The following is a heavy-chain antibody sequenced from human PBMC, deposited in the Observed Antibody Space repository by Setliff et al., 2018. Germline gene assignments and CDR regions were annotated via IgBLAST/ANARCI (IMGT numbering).Heavy chain of an antibody. Sequence: GGSLRLSCVASGFRFSSYAMNWVRQAPGKGLGWVSGVSGIGVNTFYADSVKGRFTISRDDSKNTLYLQMNNLITEDTALYYCAKDLGVNFGELIAWGQGTLVTVSS. CDR2: VSGIGVNT. CDR3: AKDLGVNFGELIA. V-gene: IGHV3-23*01. D-gene: IGHD3-10*01. J-gene: IGHJ5*02. CDR1: GFRFSSYA.